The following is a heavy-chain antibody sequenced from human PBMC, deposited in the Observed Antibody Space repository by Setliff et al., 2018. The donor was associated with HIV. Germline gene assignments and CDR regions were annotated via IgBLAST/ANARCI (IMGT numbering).Heavy chain of an antibody. Sequence: PGESLRLSCAASGFIFSSYGMHWVRQAPGKGLEWVAFIRYDGSNKNYGDSVKGRFTISRDNSKNTLYLQMNSLRTEDTAVYYCAKDRARGGWYEDYWGQGTLVTVSS. CDR3: AKDRARGGWYEDY. J-gene: IGHJ4*02. CDR2: IRYDGSNK. CDR1: GFIFSSYG. D-gene: IGHD6-19*01. V-gene: IGHV3-30*02.